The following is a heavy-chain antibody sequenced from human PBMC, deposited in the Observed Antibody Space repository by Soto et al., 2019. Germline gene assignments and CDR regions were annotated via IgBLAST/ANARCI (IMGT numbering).Heavy chain of an antibody. Sequence: QVQLVQSGAEVKKPGASVKVSCKASGYTFTNYGISWVRQAPGQGLEWMGWISHWGKTNYAQKLQGRVTMTTDTAASTAFVELRSLRSDDTAMYFCARDLDGSGSYYTDYWGQGTLVTVSS. D-gene: IGHD3-10*01. J-gene: IGHJ4*02. V-gene: IGHV1-18*01. CDR1: GYTFTNYG. CDR2: ISHWGKT. CDR3: ARDLDGSGSYYTDY.